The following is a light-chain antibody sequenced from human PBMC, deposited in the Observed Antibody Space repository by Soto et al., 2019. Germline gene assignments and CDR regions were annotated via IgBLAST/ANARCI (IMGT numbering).Light chain of an antibody. CDR2: GAF. Sequence: ELVLTQSPGTLSLSPGERVTLSCRASQSVSNNYLAWYQHKPGQAPRLRIYGAFDRATVIPDRFSGSWSGTDFTLSIRRLEPEDYAVYYCQQYGISCTSGQGEKVEIK. V-gene: IGKV3-20*01. J-gene: IGKJ1*01. CDR1: QSVSNNY. CDR3: QQYGISCT.